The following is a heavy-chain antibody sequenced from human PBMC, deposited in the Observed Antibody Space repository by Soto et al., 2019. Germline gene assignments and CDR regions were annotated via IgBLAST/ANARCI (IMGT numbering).Heavy chain of an antibody. D-gene: IGHD4-4*01. J-gene: IGHJ6*02. CDR1: GFTFSSYA. CDR3: AKEMTTEPDTYYYYYGMDV. CDR2: ISYDGSNK. V-gene: IGHV3-30-3*01. Sequence: GGSLRLSCAASGFTFSSYAMHWVRQAPGKGLEWVAVISYDGSNKYYADSVKGRFTISRDNSKNTLYLQMNSLRAEDTAVYYCAKEMTTEPDTYYYYYGMDVWGQGTTVTVSS.